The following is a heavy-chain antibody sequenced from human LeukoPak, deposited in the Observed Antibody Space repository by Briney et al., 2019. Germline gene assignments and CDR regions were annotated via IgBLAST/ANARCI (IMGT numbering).Heavy chain of an antibody. CDR3: ARGTDSRNHYYYYYMDV. Sequence: SVKVSCKASGYTFTGYYMHWVRQAPGQGLEWMGWINPNSGGTNYAQKFQGRVTMTRDTSISTDYMELSRLRSDDTAVYYCARGTDSRNHYYYYYMDVWGKGTTVTVSS. CDR2: INPNSGGT. V-gene: IGHV1-2*02. J-gene: IGHJ6*03. CDR1: GYTFTGYY. D-gene: IGHD2-8*02.